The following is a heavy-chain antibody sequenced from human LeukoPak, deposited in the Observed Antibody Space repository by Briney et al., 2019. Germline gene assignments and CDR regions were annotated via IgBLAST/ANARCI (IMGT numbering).Heavy chain of an antibody. J-gene: IGHJ4*02. Sequence: TGGSLRLSCAASGFTFSDYNMRWIRQAPGKGLEWVSSISRSGSTKYYADSVKGRFTISRDNAKNSLYLQMDSLRAEDTALYYCAREISISIAARGGFDYWGQGTLVTVSS. V-gene: IGHV3-11*01. CDR3: AREISISIAARGGFDY. CDR1: GFTFSDYN. D-gene: IGHD6-6*01. CDR2: ISRSGSTK.